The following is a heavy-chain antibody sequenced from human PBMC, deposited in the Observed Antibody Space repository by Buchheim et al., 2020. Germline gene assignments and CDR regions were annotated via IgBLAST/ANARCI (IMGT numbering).Heavy chain of an antibody. V-gene: IGHV4-39*01. D-gene: IGHD3-10*01. CDR2: IHYSGAA. J-gene: IGHJ5*02. CDR3: ARKTYSSGRVTWFDP. CDR1: GGSISSSSYY. Sequence: QLQLQESGPGLVKPSETLSLTCSVSGGSISSSSYYWGWIRQPPGKGLEWIATIHYSGAAYYGPSLKSRLSISVDPSKNQFSLKLTSVTAADTAVYYCARKTYSSGRVTWFDPWGQGTL.